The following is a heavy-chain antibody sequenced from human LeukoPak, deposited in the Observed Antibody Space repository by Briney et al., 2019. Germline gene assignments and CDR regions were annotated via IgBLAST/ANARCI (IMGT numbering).Heavy chain of an antibody. J-gene: IGHJ4*02. Sequence: SETLSLTCTVSGGSISSSSYYWGWIRQPPGKGLEWIGYIYYSGSTNYNPSLKSRVTISVDTSKNQFSLKLSSVTAADTAVYYCARSRIAAAGTIDYWGQGTLVTVSS. CDR3: ARSRIAAAGTIDY. V-gene: IGHV4-61*05. CDR1: GGSISSSSYY. CDR2: IYYSGST. D-gene: IGHD6-13*01.